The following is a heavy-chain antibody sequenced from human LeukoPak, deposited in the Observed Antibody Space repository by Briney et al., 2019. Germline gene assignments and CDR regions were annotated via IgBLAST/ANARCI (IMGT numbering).Heavy chain of an antibody. CDR1: GFTFSSYW. J-gene: IGHJ6*02. V-gene: IGHV3-7*01. Sequence: GGSLRLSCAASGFTFSSYWMSWVRQAPGKGLEWVANIKQDGSEKYYVDSVKGRFTISRDNAKNSLYLQMNSLRAEDTAVYYCARDLQGHRGIHGMDVWGQGTTVTVSS. D-gene: IGHD3-16*01. CDR3: ARDLQGHRGIHGMDV. CDR2: IKQDGSEK.